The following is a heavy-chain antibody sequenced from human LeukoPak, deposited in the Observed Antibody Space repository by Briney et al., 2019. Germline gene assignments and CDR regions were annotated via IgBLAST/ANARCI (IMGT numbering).Heavy chain of an antibody. CDR3: ARGIGRDGYNAYFDY. CDR1: GGSISSYY. V-gene: IGHV4-59*01. D-gene: IGHD5-24*01. CDR2: IYYSGGT. Sequence: SSETLPLTCTVSGGSISSYYWSWIRQPPGKGLEWIGYIYYSGGTNYNPSLKSRVTVSVDTSKNQFSLKLSSVTAADTAVYYCARGIGRDGYNAYFDYWGQGTLVTVSS. J-gene: IGHJ4*02.